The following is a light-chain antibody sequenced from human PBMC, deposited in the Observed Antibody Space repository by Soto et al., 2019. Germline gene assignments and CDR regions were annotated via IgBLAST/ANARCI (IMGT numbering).Light chain of an antibody. CDR2: AAS. V-gene: IGKV1-39*01. CDR1: QTINTI. Sequence: IQMTQSACALSASPGDRATITCRATQTINTILNWYQHKPWKAPNLLIYAASNLQSGVPSRFSGSGSGTDFTLTISILQAEDFASDYCPESYCIPHTFGQGTRLEI. J-gene: IGKJ5*01. CDR3: PESYCIPHT.